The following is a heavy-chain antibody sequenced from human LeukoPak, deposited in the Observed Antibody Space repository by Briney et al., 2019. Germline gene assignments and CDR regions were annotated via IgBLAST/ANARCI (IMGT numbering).Heavy chain of an antibody. Sequence: RAGGSLRLSCAASGFTFSSYGMHWVRQAPGKGLEWVAVIWYDGSNKYYADSVKGRFTVSRDNAKNSLYLQMNSLRAEDTALYYCARKEYWGQGTLVTVSS. CDR3: ARKEY. CDR2: IWYDGSNK. V-gene: IGHV3-33*01. CDR1: GFTFSSYG. J-gene: IGHJ4*02.